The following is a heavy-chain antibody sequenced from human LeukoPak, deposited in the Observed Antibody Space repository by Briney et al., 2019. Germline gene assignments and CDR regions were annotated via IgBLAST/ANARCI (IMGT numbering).Heavy chain of an antibody. CDR3: ARDSSSSWYEALDI. J-gene: IGHJ3*02. D-gene: IGHD6-13*01. CDR1: GFIFSNSA. Sequence: GRSLRLSCAASGFIFSNSAMHWVRQAPGKGLEWVAVISYDGSNKYYADSVKGRFTISRDNSKNTVYLQMNSLRAEDTAVYFCARDSSSSWYEALDIWGRGTMVTVSS. V-gene: IGHV3-30*03. CDR2: ISYDGSNK.